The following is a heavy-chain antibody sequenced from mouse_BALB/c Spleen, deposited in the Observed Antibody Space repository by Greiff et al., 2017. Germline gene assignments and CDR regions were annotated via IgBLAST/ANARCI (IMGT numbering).Heavy chain of an antibody. Sequence: VQLKESGAELVRPGASVTLSCKASGYTFTDYEMHWVKQTPVHGLEWIGAIDPETGGTAYNQKFKGKATLTADKSSSTAYMELRSLTSEDSAVYYCTRPYGSSPRYFDVWGAGTTVTVSS. CDR1: GYTFTDYE. J-gene: IGHJ1*01. V-gene: IGHV1-15*01. D-gene: IGHD1-1*01. CDR2: IDPETGGT. CDR3: TRPYGSSPRYFDV.